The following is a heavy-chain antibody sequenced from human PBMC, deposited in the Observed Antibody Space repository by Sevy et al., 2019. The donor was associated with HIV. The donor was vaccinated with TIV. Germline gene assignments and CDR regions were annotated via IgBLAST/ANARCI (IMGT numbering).Heavy chain of an antibody. CDR1: GXXFSNYW. Sequence: GGSLRLSCAVSGXXFSNYWMSWVRQAPGKGLECVANINQDGGEKYYLDSVKGRFFVSRDNAKNSLYLQMDSLRAEDTAVYYCAREQITGAKPDXXDXXXXGTLVTVSS. CDR2: INQDGGEK. CDR3: AREQITGAKPDXXDX. J-gene: IGHJ4*02. V-gene: IGHV3-7*01. D-gene: IGHD1-7*01.